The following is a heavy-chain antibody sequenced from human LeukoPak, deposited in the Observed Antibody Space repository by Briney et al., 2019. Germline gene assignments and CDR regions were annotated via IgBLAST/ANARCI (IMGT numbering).Heavy chain of an antibody. V-gene: IGHV1-8*03. CDR2: MNPNSGNT. Sequence: ASVKVSCKASGYTFTSYDINWVRQATGQGLERMGWMNPNSGNTGYAQKFQGRVTITRNTSISTAYMELRSLRSDDTAVYYCARLVMATIFYYYYYMDVWGKGTTVTVSS. CDR3: ARLVMATIFYYYYYMDV. J-gene: IGHJ6*03. CDR1: GYTFTSYD. D-gene: IGHD5-12*01.